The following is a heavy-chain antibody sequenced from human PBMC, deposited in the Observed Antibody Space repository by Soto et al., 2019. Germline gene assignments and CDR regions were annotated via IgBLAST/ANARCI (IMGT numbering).Heavy chain of an antibody. CDR2: IIPIFGTA. V-gene: IGHV1-69*13. Sequence: SVKVSCKASGGTFSSYAISWVRQAPGQGLEWMGGIIPIFGTANYAQKFQGRVTITADESTSTAYMELSSLRSEDTAVYYCARSSSSGFRWSDPWGQGTLVTVSS. J-gene: IGHJ5*02. CDR1: GGTFSSYA. D-gene: IGHD6-6*01. CDR3: ARSSSSGFRWSDP.